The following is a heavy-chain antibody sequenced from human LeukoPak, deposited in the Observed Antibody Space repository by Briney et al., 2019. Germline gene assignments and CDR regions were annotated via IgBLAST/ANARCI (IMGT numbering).Heavy chain of an antibody. CDR1: GGSISSSSYC. CDR2: IYYSGST. J-gene: IGHJ4*02. Sequence: SETLSLTCTVSGGSISSSSYCWGWIRQPPGKGLEWIGSIYYSGSTYYNPSLKSRVTISVDTSKNQFSLKLSSVTAADTAVYYCARHIPRGYHDILSSYYLDYWGQGTLVTVSS. CDR3: ARHIPRGYHDILSSYYLDY. D-gene: IGHD3-9*01. V-gene: IGHV4-39*01.